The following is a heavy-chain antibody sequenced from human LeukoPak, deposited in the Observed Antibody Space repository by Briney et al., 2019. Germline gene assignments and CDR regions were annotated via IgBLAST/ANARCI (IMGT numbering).Heavy chain of an antibody. D-gene: IGHD3-3*01. V-gene: IGHV3-23*01. CDR3: AKRYDFWSGCYDY. CDR1: GFTFSSYA. Sequence: PGGSLRLSCAASGFTFSSYAMSWVRQAPGKGLEWDSTISGSGGSTYHADSVKGRFTTSRDNSKNTLLLQMNSLKAEDTAVYYCAKRYDFWSGCYDYWGQGTLVTVSS. J-gene: IGHJ4*02. CDR2: ISGSGGST.